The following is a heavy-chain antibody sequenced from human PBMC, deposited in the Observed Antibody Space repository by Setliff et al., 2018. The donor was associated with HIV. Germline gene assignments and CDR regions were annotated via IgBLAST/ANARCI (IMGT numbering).Heavy chain of an antibody. Sequence: SETLSLTCIVSGVSTISSSSSYYWGWIRQSPGKGLEWIASIRSSGDTYYNPSLQSRVIISVDTSNNQISLKLTSVTAADTAVYCCTIPASSLAPNWGRGTQVTVSS. CDR1: GVSTISSSSSYY. J-gene: IGHJ4*02. CDR2: IRSSGDT. V-gene: IGHV4-39*01. CDR3: TIPASSLAPN.